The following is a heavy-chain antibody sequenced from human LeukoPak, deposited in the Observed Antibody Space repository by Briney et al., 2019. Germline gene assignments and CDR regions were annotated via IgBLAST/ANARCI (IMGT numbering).Heavy chain of an antibody. J-gene: IGHJ4*02. CDR2: ISYDGSNK. CDR3: SSRGYYDQEYYFDY. D-gene: IGHD3-22*01. Sequence: QPGGSLRLSCAASGFTFSSYAMHWVRQAPGKGLEWVAVISYDGSNKYYADSVKGRFTISRDNSKNTLYLQMNSLRAGDTAVYYCSSRGYYDQEYYFDYWGQGSLVTVSS. V-gene: IGHV3-30*01. CDR1: GFTFSSYA.